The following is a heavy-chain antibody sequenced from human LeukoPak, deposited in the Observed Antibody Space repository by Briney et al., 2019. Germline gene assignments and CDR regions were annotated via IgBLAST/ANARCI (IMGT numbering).Heavy chain of an antibody. J-gene: IGHJ4*02. D-gene: IGHD4-17*01. Sequence: GGSLRLSCVVSGFTVTSNYMSWVRQAPGKGLEWVSVIYRGGTTNYADSVKGRFTVYRNNSKNTLYLQMNSLRAEDTAVYYCASKLTSGYWGQGTLVTVSS. V-gene: IGHV3-66*01. CDR3: ASKLTSGY. CDR1: GFTVTSNY. CDR2: IYRGGTT.